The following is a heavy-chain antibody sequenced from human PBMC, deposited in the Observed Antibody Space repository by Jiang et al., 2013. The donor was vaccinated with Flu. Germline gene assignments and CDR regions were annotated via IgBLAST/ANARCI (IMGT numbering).Heavy chain of an antibody. CDR2: IYPGDSDT. V-gene: IGHV5-51*01. D-gene: IGHD6-19*01. Sequence: LKISCKGSGYXFTSYWIGWVRQMPGKGLEWMGIIYPGDSDTRYSPSFQGQVTISADKSISTAYLQWSSLKASDTAMYYCARQAYSSGWYDGWAFDIWGQGTMVTVSS. CDR1: GYXFTSYW. CDR3: ARQAYSSGWYDGWAFDI. J-gene: IGHJ3*02.